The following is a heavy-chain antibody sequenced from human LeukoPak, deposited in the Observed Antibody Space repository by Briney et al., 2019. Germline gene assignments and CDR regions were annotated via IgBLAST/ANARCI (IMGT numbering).Heavy chain of an antibody. CDR3: ARDSAGNDY. CDR1: GFTFRNYG. J-gene: IGHJ4*02. CDR2: ISYDGRNK. D-gene: IGHD6-13*01. V-gene: IGHV3-30*03. Sequence: GGSLRLSCAASGFTFRNYGMHWVRQAPGKGLEWVAVISYDGRNKYCADSVKGRFTISRDNAKNSLYLQMNSLRAEDTAMYYCARDSAGNDYWGQGTLVTVSS.